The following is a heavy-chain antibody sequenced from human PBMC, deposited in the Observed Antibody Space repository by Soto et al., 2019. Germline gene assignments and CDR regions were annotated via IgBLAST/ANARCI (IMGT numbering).Heavy chain of an antibody. J-gene: IGHJ4*02. D-gene: IGHD1-26*01. Sequence: QVQLVQSGAEVKKPGASVKVSCKASGYTFTSYGISWVRQAPGPGLEWMGWINAYNVNTKYAQKLQGRATMTTDTSTSTAYMELRSLRSDDTAVYYGARDAAVGLFDYWGQGTLVTVSS. CDR3: ARDAAVGLFDY. CDR1: GYTFTSYG. V-gene: IGHV1-18*01. CDR2: INAYNVNT.